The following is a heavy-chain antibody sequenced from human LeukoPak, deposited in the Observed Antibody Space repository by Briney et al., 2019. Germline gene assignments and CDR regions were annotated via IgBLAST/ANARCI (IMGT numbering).Heavy chain of an antibody. D-gene: IGHD1-26*01. CDR2: INWNSGSI. V-gene: IGHV3-9*01. CDR3: AKDWGLQGGSYLGPFDY. J-gene: IGHJ4*02. CDR1: GFTFDDYA. Sequence: GGSLRLSCAASGFTFDDYAMHWVRQAPGKGLDWVSGINWNSGSIGYADSVKGRFTISRDNAKNSLYLQMNSLRAEDTALYYCAKDWGLQGGSYLGPFDYWGQGTLVTVSS.